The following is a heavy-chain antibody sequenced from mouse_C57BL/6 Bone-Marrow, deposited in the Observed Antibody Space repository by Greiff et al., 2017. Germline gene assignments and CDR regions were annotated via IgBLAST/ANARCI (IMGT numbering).Heavy chain of an antibody. J-gene: IGHJ4*01. CDR2: IRSKSNNYAT. CDR1: GFSFNTYA. CDR3: VRVGGFYAMDY. V-gene: IGHV10-1*01. Sequence: EVQLVESGGGLVQPKGSLKLSCAASGFSFNTYAMNWVRQAPGKGLEWVARIRSKSNNYATYYAVSVKDRFTISRDDSESMLYLQMNNLKTEDTAVYYCVRVGGFYAMDYWGQGTSVTVSS.